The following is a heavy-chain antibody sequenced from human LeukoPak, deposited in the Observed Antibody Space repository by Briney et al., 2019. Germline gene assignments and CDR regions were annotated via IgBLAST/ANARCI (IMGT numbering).Heavy chain of an antibody. D-gene: IGHD2-15*01. V-gene: IGHV1-8*01. CDR1: GYTFTSYD. CDR3: AREVRYCSGGSCYYWFNP. Sequence: GASVKVSCKASGYTFTSYDINWVRQATGQGLEWMGWMNPNSGNTGYAQKFQGRVTMTRNTSISTAYMELSSLRSEDTAVYYCAREVRYCSGGSCYYWFNPWGQGTLVTVSS. J-gene: IGHJ5*02. CDR2: MNPNSGNT.